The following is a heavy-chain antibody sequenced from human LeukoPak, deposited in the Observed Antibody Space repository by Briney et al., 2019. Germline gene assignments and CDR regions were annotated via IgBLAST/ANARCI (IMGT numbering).Heavy chain of an antibody. CDR3: AGDYEGNLAFDI. J-gene: IGHJ3*02. Sequence: GGSLRLSCAVSGFSFSNCSMNWVRHAPGKGLEWVSSISSSSTYIYYADSLEGRFTISRDNVRNSLYLQMNSLRAEDTAVYYCAGDYEGNLAFDIWGQGTMVTVSS. CDR2: ISSSSTYI. CDR1: GFSFSNCS. D-gene: IGHD4-23*01. V-gene: IGHV3-21*01.